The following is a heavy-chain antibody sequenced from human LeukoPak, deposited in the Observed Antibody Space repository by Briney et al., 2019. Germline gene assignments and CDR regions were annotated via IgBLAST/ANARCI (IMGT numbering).Heavy chain of an antibody. CDR3: ARGGYDFWSGAGYYYYYYMDV. CDR1: GGSISSYY. CDR2: IYTSGRT. Sequence: SETLSLTCTVSGGSISSYYWSWIRQPPGKGLEWIGYIYTSGRTNYNPSLKSRVTISVDTSKNQFSLKLSSVTAADTAVYYCARGGYDFWSGAGYYYYYYMDVWGKGTTVTVSS. J-gene: IGHJ6*03. V-gene: IGHV4-4*09. D-gene: IGHD3-3*01.